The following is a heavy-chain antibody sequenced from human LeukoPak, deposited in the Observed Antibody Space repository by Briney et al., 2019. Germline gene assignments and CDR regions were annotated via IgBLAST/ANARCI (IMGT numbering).Heavy chain of an antibody. CDR1: GGSISSSSYY. CDR2: IYYSGST. J-gene: IGHJ5*02. Sequence: SETLSLTCTVSGGSISSSSYYWGWIRQPPGKGLEWIGSIYYSGSTYYNPSLKSRVTISVDTSKNQFSLKLSSVTAADTAVYYCARRGYSSSCDPWGQGTLVTVSS. D-gene: IGHD6-13*01. CDR3: ARRGYSSSCDP. V-gene: IGHV4-39*01.